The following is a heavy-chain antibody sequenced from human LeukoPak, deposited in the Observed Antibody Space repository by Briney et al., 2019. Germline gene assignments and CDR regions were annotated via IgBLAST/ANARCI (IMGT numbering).Heavy chain of an antibody. CDR3: TSSGSYYDDY. CDR1: GFTFGDYA. D-gene: IGHD1-26*01. CDR2: IRSKAYGGTT. Sequence: PGGSLRLSCTASGFTFGDYAMSWVRQAPGKGLEWVGFIRSKAYGGTTEYAASVKGRFTISRDDSKSIAYLQMNSLKTEDTAVYYCTSSGSYYDDYWGQGTLVTVSS. V-gene: IGHV3-49*04. J-gene: IGHJ4*02.